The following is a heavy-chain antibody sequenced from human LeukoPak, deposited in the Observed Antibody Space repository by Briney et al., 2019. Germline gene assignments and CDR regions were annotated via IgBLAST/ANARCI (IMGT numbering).Heavy chain of an antibody. V-gene: IGHV3-23*01. J-gene: IGHJ4*02. CDR1: GFTFSSYA. CDR3: AKDPRAGYYFDY. D-gene: IGHD6-25*01. Sequence: GGSLGLSCAASGFTFSSYAMSWVRQAPGKGLEWVSAISGSGGSTYYADSVKGRFTISRDNSKNTLYLQMNSLRAEDTAVYYCAKDPRAGYYFDYWGQGTLVTVSS. CDR2: ISGSGGST.